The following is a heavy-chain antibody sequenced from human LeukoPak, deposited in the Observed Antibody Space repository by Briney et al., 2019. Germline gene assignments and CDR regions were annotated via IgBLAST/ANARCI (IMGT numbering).Heavy chain of an antibody. D-gene: IGHD3-10*01. J-gene: IGHJ4*02. CDR1: GGSISSYY. V-gene: IGHV4-59*01. Sequence: PSETLSLTCTVSGGSISSYYWSWIRQPPGKGLEWIGYIYYSGSTSYNPSLKSRVTISVDTSKNQFSLKLSSVTAADTAVYYCAREVIGSGSYYTSYFDYWGQGTLVTVSS. CDR3: AREVIGSGSYYTSYFDY. CDR2: IYYSGST.